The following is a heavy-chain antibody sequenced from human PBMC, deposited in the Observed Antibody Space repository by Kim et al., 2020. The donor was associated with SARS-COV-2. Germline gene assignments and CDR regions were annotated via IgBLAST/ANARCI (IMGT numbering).Heavy chain of an antibody. D-gene: IGHD1-26*01. J-gene: IGHJ4*02. CDR3: ARQEGATDLFDY. Sequence: RYSPSFQGQVTISADKSISTAYLQWSSLKASDTAMYYCARQEGATDLFDYWGQGTLVTVSS. V-gene: IGHV5-51*01.